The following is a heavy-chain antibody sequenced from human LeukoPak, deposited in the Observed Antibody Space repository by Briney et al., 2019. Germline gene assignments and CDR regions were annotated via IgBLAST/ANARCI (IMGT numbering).Heavy chain of an antibody. CDR1: GYTFTDYY. V-gene: IGHV1-2*02. J-gene: IGHJ4*02. CDR3: ARDVSSWYGLFDH. Sequence: ASVKVSCKTSGYTFTDYYIHWVRQAPGQGPEWMGWTNSNSGGTKYAQKFQGRVAMTRDTSISTAYMELSGLRSDDTAIYYCARDVSSWYGLFDHWGQGALVTVSS. D-gene: IGHD6-13*01. CDR2: TNSNSGGT.